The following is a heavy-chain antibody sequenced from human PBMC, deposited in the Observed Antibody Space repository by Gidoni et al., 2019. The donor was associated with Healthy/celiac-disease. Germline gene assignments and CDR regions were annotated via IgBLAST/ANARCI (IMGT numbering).Heavy chain of an antibody. CDR2: ISSSSSYI. D-gene: IGHD3-16*01. CDR3: ARDGGKAYFDY. V-gene: IGHV3-21*01. Sequence: EVQRVESGGGLAKSGGPLSLSCAASGFTFSSYSMNWVRQAPGKGLEWVSSISSSSSYIYYADSVKGQFTISRDNAKNSLYLQMNSLRAEDTAVYYCARDGGKAYFDYWGQGTLVTVSS. J-gene: IGHJ4*02. CDR1: GFTFSSYS.